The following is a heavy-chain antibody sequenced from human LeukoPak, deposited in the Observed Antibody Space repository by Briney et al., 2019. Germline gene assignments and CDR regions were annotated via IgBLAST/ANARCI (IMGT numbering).Heavy chain of an antibody. J-gene: IGHJ4*02. CDR3: ATGVDTAMV. CDR1: GYTLTELS. CDR2: FDPEDGET. Sequence: GASVKVSCKVSGYTLTELSMHWVRQAPGQGLEWMGGFDPEDGETIYAQKFQGRVTMTEETSTDTAYMELSSLRSEDTAVYYCATGVDTAMVWGQGTLVTVSS. V-gene: IGHV1-24*01. D-gene: IGHD5-18*01.